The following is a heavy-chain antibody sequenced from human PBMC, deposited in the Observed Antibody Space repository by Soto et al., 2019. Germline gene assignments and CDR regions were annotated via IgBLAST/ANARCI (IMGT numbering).Heavy chain of an antibody. CDR3: AKPVYSGYSYGPPASLDY. D-gene: IGHD5-18*01. CDR2: ISGSGGST. V-gene: IGHV3-23*01. CDR1: GVCRCRCS. J-gene: IGHJ4*02. Sequence: AGGGRSLARRAPGVCRCRCSPNQGRHAPGKGAEWVSAISGSGGSTYYADSVKGRFTISRDNSKNTLYLQMNSLRAEDTAVYYCAKPVYSGYSYGPPASLDYWGQGTLVTLSS.